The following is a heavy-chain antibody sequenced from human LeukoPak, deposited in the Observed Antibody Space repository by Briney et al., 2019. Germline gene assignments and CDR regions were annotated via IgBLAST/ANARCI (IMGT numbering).Heavy chain of an antibody. Sequence: GRSLRLSCAASGFTFDDYAMHWVRQAPGKGLEWVSGISWNSGSIGYADSVKGRFTISRDNAKNSLYLQMNSLRAEDMAFYFCAKEDGIRDAFDIWGQGTMVTVSS. D-gene: IGHD5-18*01. CDR1: GFTFDDYA. V-gene: IGHV3-9*03. CDR2: ISWNSGSI. J-gene: IGHJ3*02. CDR3: AKEDGIRDAFDI.